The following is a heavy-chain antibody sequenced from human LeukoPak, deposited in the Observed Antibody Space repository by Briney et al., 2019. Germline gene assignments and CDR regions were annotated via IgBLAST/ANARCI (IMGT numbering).Heavy chain of an antibody. Sequence: SETLSLTCTVSGVSISSGDYYWSWLRQPPGKGLEWSVYIYYSGSTYYNPSLKSRVTISVDTPKNQFSLKLSSVTAADTAVYYCAREGALKMGYCSSTSCHRYFDYWGQGTLVTVSS. J-gene: IGHJ4*02. CDR3: AREGALKMGYCSSTSCHRYFDY. CDR1: GVSISSGDYY. CDR2: IYYSGST. D-gene: IGHD2-2*01. V-gene: IGHV4-30-4*08.